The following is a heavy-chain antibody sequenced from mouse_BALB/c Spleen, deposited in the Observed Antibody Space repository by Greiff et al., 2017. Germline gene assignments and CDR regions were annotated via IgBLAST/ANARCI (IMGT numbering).Heavy chain of an antibody. J-gene: IGHJ1*01. V-gene: IGHV7-3*02. CDR2: IRNKANGYTT. D-gene: IGHD1-1*01. Sequence: EVQLMESGGGLVQPGGSLRLSCATSGFTFTDYYMSWVRQPPGKALEWLGFIRNKANGYTTEYSASVKGRFTISRDNSQSILYLQMNTLRAEDSATYYCARAPITTVVARYFDVWGAGTTVTVSS. CDR1: GFTFTDYY. CDR3: ARAPITTVVARYFDV.